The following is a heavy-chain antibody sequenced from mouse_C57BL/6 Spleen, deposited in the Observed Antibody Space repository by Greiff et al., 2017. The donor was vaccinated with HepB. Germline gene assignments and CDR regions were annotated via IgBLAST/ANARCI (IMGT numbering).Heavy chain of an antibody. V-gene: IGHV1-59*01. CDR1: GYTFTSYW. J-gene: IGHJ3*01. Sequence: QVQLQQPGAELVRPGPSVKLSCKASGYTFTSYWMHWVKQRPGQGLEWIGVIDPSDSYTNYNQKFKGKATLTVDTSSSTAYMQLSSLTSEDSAVYYCARGSESWFAYWGQGTLVTVSA. CDR3: ARGSESWFAY. CDR2: IDPSDSYT.